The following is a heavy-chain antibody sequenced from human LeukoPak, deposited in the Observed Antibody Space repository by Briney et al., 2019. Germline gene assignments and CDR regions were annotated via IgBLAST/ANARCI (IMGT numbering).Heavy chain of an antibody. CDR3: ASCSTSCYSVDY. CDR1: GFTFNNYA. D-gene: IGHD2-2*01. CDR2: ISGSGGST. J-gene: IGHJ4*02. Sequence: GGSLRLSCAASGFTFNNYAMTWVRQAPGKGLQWVSTISGSGGSTYFADSVKGRFTISRDNSKNTLYLQMNSLRAEDTAVYYCASCSTSCYSVDYWGQGTLVTVSS. V-gene: IGHV3-23*01.